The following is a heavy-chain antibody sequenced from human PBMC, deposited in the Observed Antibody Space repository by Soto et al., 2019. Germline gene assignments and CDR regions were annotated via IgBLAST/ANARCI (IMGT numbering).Heavy chain of an antibody. CDR1: GYTFTSYY. Sequence: ASVKVSCKASGYTFTSYYMHWVRQAPGQGLEWMGIINPSGGSTSYAQKFRGRVTMTRDTSTSTVYMELSSLRSEDTAVYYCARESDSSGYYYYYGMDVWGQGTTVTVSS. CDR2: INPSGGST. D-gene: IGHD3-22*01. CDR3: ARESDSSGYYYYYGMDV. J-gene: IGHJ6*02. V-gene: IGHV1-46*01.